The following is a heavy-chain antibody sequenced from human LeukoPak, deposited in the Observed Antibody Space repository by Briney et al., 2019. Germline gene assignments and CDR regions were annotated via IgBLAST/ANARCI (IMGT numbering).Heavy chain of an antibody. J-gene: IGHJ4*02. V-gene: IGHV3-23*01. CDR1: GFTFSNYW. CDR3: AKELDGYKDY. CDR2: ISGSGGST. D-gene: IGHD5-24*01. Sequence: GGSLRLSCVASGFTFSNYWMHWVRQAPGKGLEWVSAISGSGGSTYYADSVKGRFTISRDNSKNTLYLQMNSLRAEDTAVYYCAKELDGYKDYWGQGTLVTVSS.